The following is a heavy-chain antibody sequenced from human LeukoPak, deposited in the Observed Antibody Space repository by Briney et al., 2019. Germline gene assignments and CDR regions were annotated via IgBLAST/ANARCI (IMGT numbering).Heavy chain of an antibody. CDR1: EFTFSTYSM. J-gene: IGHJ4*02. D-gene: IGHD6-19*01. V-gene: IGHV4-4*02. Sequence: PGGSLRLSCAASEFTFSTYSMNWVRQPPGKGLEWIGEIYHSGSTNYNPSLKSRVTISVDKSKNQFSLKLSSVTAADTAVYYCASTAVAGTSGYWGQGTLVTVSS. CDR2: IYHSGST. CDR3: ASTAVAGTSGY.